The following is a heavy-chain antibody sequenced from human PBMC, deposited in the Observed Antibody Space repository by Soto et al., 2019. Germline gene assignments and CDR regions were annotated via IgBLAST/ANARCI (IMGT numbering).Heavy chain of an antibody. J-gene: IGHJ4*02. CDR3: ARGRDVLRFLEWLLAPFDY. V-gene: IGHV4-34*01. CDR2: INHSGST. CDR1: GGSFSGYY. D-gene: IGHD3-3*01. Sequence: LSLTCAVYGGSFSGYYWSWIRQPPGKGLEWIGEINHSGSTNYNPSLKSRVTISVDTSKNQFSLKLSSVTAADTAVYYCARGRDVLRFLEWLLAPFDYWGQGTLVTVSS.